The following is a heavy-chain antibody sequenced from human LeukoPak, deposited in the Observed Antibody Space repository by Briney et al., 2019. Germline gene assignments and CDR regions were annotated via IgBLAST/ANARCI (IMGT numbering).Heavy chain of an antibody. CDR3: ARGRYYYDSSGYYYFYLYYFDY. D-gene: IGHD3-22*01. Sequence: SETLSLTCTVSGGSISSYYWSWIRQPPGKGLEWIAYIYYSGSTNYNPSLKSRVTISVDTSKNQFSLKLSSVTAADTAVYYCARGRYYYDSSGYYYFYLYYFDYWGQGTLVTVSS. V-gene: IGHV4-59*01. CDR1: GGSISSYY. J-gene: IGHJ4*02. CDR2: IYYSGST.